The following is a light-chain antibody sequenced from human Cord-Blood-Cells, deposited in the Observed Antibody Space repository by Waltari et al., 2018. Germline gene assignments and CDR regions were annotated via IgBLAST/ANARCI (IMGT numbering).Light chain of an antibody. CDR2: AAS. J-gene: IGKJ4*01. CDR3: HQSYSTIT. CDR1: QSISSY. V-gene: IGKV1-39*01. Sequence: DFQMTHSLSSLSASVGDRVTITCRASQSISSYLNWYQQKPGKDPNQLIYAASSLQNGIPSRFSGSGSGTDFTLTITSLQPEDFATYYCHQSYSTITFCGGTKVEIK.